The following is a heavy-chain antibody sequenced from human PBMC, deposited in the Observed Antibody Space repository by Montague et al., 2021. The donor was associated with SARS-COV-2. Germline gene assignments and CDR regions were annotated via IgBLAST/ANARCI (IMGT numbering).Heavy chain of an antibody. CDR1: GYTFTSYG. V-gene: IGHV1-18*01. CDR3: ARDDYYGSGSPLSDYGMDV. Sequence: SVKVSCKASGYTFTSYGISWVRQAPGQGLEWMGWISAYNGNTNYAQQLQGRVTMTTDTSTSTAYMELRSLRSDDTAVYYCARDDYYGSGSPLSDYGMDVWGQGTTVTVSS. J-gene: IGHJ6*02. CDR2: ISAYNGNT. D-gene: IGHD3-10*01.